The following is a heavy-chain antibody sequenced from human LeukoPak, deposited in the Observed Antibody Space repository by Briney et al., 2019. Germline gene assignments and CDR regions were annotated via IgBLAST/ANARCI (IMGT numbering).Heavy chain of an antibody. CDR1: GFTFSSYS. D-gene: IGHD1-14*01. V-gene: IGHV3-21*01. Sequence: GLSLRLSCAASGFTFSSYSMTWVRQAPGKGLEWVSSISSSGTSIYYADSVRGRFTISRDKAKDSLYLQMNSLRAEDTAVYYCAKVKATGGGAFDIWGQGATVTVSS. CDR2: ISSSGTSI. CDR3: AKVKATGGGAFDI. J-gene: IGHJ3*02.